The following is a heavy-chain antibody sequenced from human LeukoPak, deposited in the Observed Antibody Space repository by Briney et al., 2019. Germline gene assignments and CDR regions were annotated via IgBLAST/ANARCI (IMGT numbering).Heavy chain of an antibody. Sequence: SETLSLTCAVYGGSFSGYYWSWIRRPPGKGLEWIGEINHSGSTNYNPSLKSRVTISVDTSKNQFSLKLSSVTAADTAVYYCARGREFYGLFDYWGQGTLVTVSS. J-gene: IGHJ4*02. D-gene: IGHD2/OR15-2a*01. CDR2: INHSGST. CDR3: ARGREFYGLFDY. V-gene: IGHV4-34*01. CDR1: GGSFSGYY.